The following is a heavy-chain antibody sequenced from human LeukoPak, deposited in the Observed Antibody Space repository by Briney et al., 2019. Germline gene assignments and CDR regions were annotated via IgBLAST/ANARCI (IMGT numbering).Heavy chain of an antibody. J-gene: IGHJ4*02. Sequence: PGGSLRLSCAASGFTFSSYAMSWVRQAPGRGLEWVANIEEDGSEKFYVDSVKGRFTISRDNSKNTLYLQMNSLRAEDTALYYCAKDGFDYWGQGTLVTVSP. CDR3: AKDGFDY. CDR1: GFTFSSYA. CDR2: IEEDGSEK. V-gene: IGHV3-7*01.